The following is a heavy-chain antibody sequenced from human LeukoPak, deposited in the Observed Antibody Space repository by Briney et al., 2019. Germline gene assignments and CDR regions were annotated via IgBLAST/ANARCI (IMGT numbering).Heavy chain of an antibody. CDR1: TFTFSNAW. J-gene: IGHJ3*02. Sequence: PGGSLRLSCAASTFTFSNAWMSWVRQAPGKGLEWVGRIKSKSDGGTTDYAAPVKGRFTISRDDSKNTLYLQMNSLKTEDTAVYYCTTAPRGHCSGGSCSYAFDIWGQGTMVTVSS. V-gene: IGHV3-15*01. CDR2: IKSKSDGGTT. D-gene: IGHD2-15*01. CDR3: TTAPRGHCSGGSCSYAFDI.